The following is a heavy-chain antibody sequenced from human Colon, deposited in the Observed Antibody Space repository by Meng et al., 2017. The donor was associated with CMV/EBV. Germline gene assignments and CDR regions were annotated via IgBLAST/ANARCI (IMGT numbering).Heavy chain of an antibody. J-gene: IGHJ3*02. CDR3: ARAKYCSSNSCSGFDI. V-gene: IGHV1-69*05. Sequence: SVKVSCKASGGTLSSHGFSWVRQAPGQGLEWVGGIIPMFGTANYAQTFRGRVTITTDDSTSTAYMELRTLRSEDTAVYYRARAKYCSSNSCSGFDIWGQGTMVTVSS. D-gene: IGHD2-2*01. CDR2: IIPMFGTA. CDR1: GGTLSSHG.